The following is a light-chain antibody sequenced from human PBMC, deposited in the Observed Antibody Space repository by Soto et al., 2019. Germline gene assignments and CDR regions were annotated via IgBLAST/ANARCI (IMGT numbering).Light chain of an antibody. CDR2: YAS. CDR1: ESVHRN. CDR3: QHYSNCPPT. V-gene: IGKV3-15*01. J-gene: IGKJ3*01. Sequence: EVVMTQSPATLSVSPGERVTLSCRASESVHRNLAWYHQKPGQGPSLLIYYASTRATGVPVRFTGSGSGTEFPLTISRLQSEYVGVYHCQHYSNCPPTFGPGTKVEIK.